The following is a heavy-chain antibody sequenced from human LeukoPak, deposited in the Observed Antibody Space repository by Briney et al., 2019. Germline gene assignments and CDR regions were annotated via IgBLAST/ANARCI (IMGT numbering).Heavy chain of an antibody. CDR3: AKDSTDSGSYSNY. V-gene: IGHV3-30*18. J-gene: IGHJ4*02. CDR2: ISYDGSNK. D-gene: IGHD3-10*01. CDR1: GFTFSSYG. Sequence: GSLRLSCAASGFTFSSYGMHWVRQAPGKGLEWVAVISYDGSNKYYADSVKGRFTISRDNSKNTLYLQMNSLRAEDTAVYYCAKDSTDSGSYSNYWGQGTLVTVSS.